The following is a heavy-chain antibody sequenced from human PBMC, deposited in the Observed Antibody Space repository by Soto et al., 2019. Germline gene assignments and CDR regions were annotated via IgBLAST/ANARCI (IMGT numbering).Heavy chain of an antibody. J-gene: IGHJ3*02. V-gene: IGHV3-30*18. Sequence: QLVESGGGVVQPGTSLRLSCVASGFTLSSYGMHWVRQAPGKGLEWVAAISYDGDDQYYGDSVRGRFTISRDNSESTVYLQMYGLRAVDTGVYYWAKARGHIAVAAITWGGHFHTWGRGTMVAVSS. CDR2: ISYDGDDQ. CDR3: AKARGHIAVAAITWGGHFHT. D-gene: IGHD6-19*01. CDR1: GFTLSSYG.